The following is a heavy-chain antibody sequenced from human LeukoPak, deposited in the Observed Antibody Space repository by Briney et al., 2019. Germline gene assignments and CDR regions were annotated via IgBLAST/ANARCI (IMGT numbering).Heavy chain of an antibody. J-gene: IGHJ4*02. Sequence: SSETLSLTCTVSSGSINNYYWNWIRQPPGKGLEWIGYIFYSGSTNYNPSLNSRVTISVDTSKNQFPLKLSSVTAADTAVYYCARDYYDSSGFSYFDSWGRGTLVTVSS. V-gene: IGHV4-59*13. CDR1: SGSINNYY. CDR2: IFYSGST. D-gene: IGHD3-22*01. CDR3: ARDYYDSSGFSYFDS.